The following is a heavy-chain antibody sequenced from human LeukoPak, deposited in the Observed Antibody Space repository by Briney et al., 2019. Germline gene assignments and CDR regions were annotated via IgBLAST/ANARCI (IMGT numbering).Heavy chain of an antibody. D-gene: IGHD3-3*01. CDR3: ARDNLRGYDFWSGPLDY. J-gene: IGHJ4*02. CDR1: GFTFSSYW. CDR2: IKQDGSEK. Sequence: GGSLRLSCAASGFTFSSYWMSWVRQAPGKGLEWVANIKQDGSEKYYVDSVKGRFTISRDNAKNSLYLQMNSLRAEDTAVYYCARDNLRGYDFWSGPLDYWGQGTLVTVSS. V-gene: IGHV3-7*01.